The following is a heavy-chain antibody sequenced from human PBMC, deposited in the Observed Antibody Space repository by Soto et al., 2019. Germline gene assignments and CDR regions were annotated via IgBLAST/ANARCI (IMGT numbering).Heavy chain of an antibody. CDR1: GFRFRDYW. CDR2: IKQDGSEK. Sequence: EVQLVESGGGLVQPGGSLRLSCAASGFRFRDYWMYWVRQTPGKGLEWVANIKQDGSEKYYVDSVKGRFTISRDNARNSLFLQMDGLRAKDTAVYFCARVTTMGGYWGQGTLVTVSS. D-gene: IGHD4-17*01. J-gene: IGHJ4*02. V-gene: IGHV3-7*01. CDR3: ARVTTMGGY.